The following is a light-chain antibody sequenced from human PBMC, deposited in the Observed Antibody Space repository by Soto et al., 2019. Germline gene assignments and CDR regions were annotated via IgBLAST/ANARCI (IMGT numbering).Light chain of an antibody. CDR1: SRYIGYYNF. V-gene: IGLV2-14*03. CDR3: SSYTTSSTRV. CDR2: DVS. Sequence: PASGNGVPRGARPIFQKKTSRYIGYYNFGPWYQKHPGKAPKLMIYDVSNRPSGVSNRFSASKSGNTASLTISWLQAEDEADYYCSSYTTSSTRVFGTGTKVTVL. J-gene: IGLJ1*01.